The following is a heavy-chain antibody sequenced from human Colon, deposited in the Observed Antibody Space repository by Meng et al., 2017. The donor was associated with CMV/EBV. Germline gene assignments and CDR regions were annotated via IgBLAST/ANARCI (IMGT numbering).Heavy chain of an antibody. J-gene: IGHJ4*02. CDR3: VRSSYDGVFDF. CDR1: GSSTSYY. Sequence: GSLRLSCSVSGSSTSYYWHWIRQSPGKGLEWIGFIYYTGSTHYNPSLESRVTISLDTSNKEVSLKLASVTVADSAIYFCVRSSYDGVFDFWGQGRLVTVSS. CDR2: IYYTGST. V-gene: IGHV4-59*13. D-gene: IGHD5-12*01.